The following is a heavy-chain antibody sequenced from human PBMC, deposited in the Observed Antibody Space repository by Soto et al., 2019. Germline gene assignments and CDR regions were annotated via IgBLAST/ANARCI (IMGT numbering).Heavy chain of an antibody. Sequence: GGSLRLSCAASGFTFGDHYMSWIRQAPGKGLEWVSYISSTGSNRDYADSVKGRFTISRDNAGNSLYLQISSLRAEDTAVYYCARVEGMTIFGVVIPDYYDHWGQGTVVTVSS. D-gene: IGHD3-3*01. V-gene: IGHV3-11*04. J-gene: IGHJ4*02. CDR2: ISSTGSNR. CDR3: ARVEGMTIFGVVIPDYYDH. CDR1: GFTFGDHY.